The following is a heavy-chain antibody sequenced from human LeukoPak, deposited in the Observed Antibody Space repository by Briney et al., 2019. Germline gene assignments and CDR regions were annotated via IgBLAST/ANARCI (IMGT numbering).Heavy chain of an antibody. V-gene: IGHV1-18*01. Sequence: GASVKVSCKASGYTFTSYGISWVRQAPGQGLEWMGWSSAYNGNTNYAQKLQGRVTMTTDTSTSTAYMELRSLRSDDTAVYYCARVAGYCSGGSCTGGFDPWGQGTLVTVSS. J-gene: IGHJ5*02. CDR3: ARVAGYCSGGSCTGGFDP. D-gene: IGHD2-15*01. CDR2: SSAYNGNT. CDR1: GYTFTSYG.